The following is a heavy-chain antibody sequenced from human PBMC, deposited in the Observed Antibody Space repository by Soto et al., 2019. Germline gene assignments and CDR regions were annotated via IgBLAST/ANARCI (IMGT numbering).Heavy chain of an antibody. V-gene: IGHV3-11*01. CDR1: GFTFSDYY. CDR2: ISSSGTTI. J-gene: IGHJ4*02. D-gene: IGHD2-8*01. CDR3: ARDCSNGLCPFDY. Sequence: PGGSLRLSCAASGFTFSDYYMNWIRQAPGKGLEWVSYISSSGTTIYYADSVRGRFTISRDNAKKSLYLQMNSLKAEDTAVYYCARDCSNGLCPFDYWGQGTLVTVYS.